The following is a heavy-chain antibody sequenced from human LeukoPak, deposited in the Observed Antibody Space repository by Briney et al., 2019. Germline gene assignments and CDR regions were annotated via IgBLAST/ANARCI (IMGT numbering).Heavy chain of an antibody. CDR3: ARDTKDY. D-gene: IGHD2-2*01. J-gene: IGHJ4*02. CDR2: INGNAGST. V-gene: IGHV3-23*01. Sequence: GGTLRLSCAASGFTFSSYAMSWVRQAPGKGLEWVSSINGNAGSTYYADSVKGRFTISRDNAKNSLYLEMNSLRAEDTGVYFCARDTKDYWGQGTLVVVSS. CDR1: GFTFSSYA.